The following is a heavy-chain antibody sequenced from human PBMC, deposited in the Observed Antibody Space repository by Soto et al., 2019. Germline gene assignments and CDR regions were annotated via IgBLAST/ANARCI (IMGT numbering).Heavy chain of an antibody. CDR1: GYNFAIYW. CDR2: IYPGDSDT. CDR3: ASEVGATLGGMDV. D-gene: IGHD1-26*01. V-gene: IGHV5-51*01. J-gene: IGHJ6*02. Sequence: GESLKISCQGSGYNFAIYWIAWVRQMPGKGLEWMGIIYPGDSDTRYSPSFQGQVTISADKSISTAYLQWSSLKASDTAMYYCASEVGATLGGMDVWGQGTTVTVSS.